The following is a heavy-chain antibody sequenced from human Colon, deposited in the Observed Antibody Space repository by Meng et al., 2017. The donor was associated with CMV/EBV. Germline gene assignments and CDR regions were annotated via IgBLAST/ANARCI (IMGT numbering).Heavy chain of an antibody. CDR1: GLSMSDED. CDR3: VKNNIDWTFDF. V-gene: IGHV3-72*01. J-gene: IGHJ2*01. Sequence: GSGLSMSDEDMDWVRQAPGKGLEWVGRTKDKTESYILEYAASVKGRFTISRDDSKNSLYLHMNSLKTEDTAVYYCVKNNIDWTFDFWGRGTLVTVSS. CDR2: TKDKTESYIL. D-gene: IGHD2/OR15-2a*01.